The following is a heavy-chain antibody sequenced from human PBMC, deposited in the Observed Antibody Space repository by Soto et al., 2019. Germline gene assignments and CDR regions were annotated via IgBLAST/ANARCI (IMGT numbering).Heavy chain of an antibody. J-gene: IGHJ6*02. CDR1: GFILSDHY. D-gene: IGHD1-1*01. CDR2: TRNKARGYTT. V-gene: IGHV3-72*01. CDR3: TGLQNLWNGGMDV. Sequence: GGSLRLSCAASGFILSDHYMDWVRQAPGKGLEWVGRTRNKARGYTTEYAASVKGRFAISRSDSENSLYLQMNNLKTEDTAVYYCTGLQNLWNGGMDVWGQGTTVTVSS.